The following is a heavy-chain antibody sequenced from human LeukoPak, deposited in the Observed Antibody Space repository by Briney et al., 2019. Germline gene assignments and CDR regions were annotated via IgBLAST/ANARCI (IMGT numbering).Heavy chain of an antibody. CDR2: IKEDGSDK. J-gene: IGHJ3*02. CDR1: GFTFTNFW. V-gene: IGHV3-7*01. D-gene: IGHD1-26*01. CDR3: ARGLGHGELLLGGSAFDI. Sequence: GGSLRLSCAASGFTFTNFWMTWVRQAPGKGLEWVGDIKEDGSDKYYGDSVKGRFVLSRDNARNSLYLQMNSLRAEDTAVYYCARGLGHGELLLGGSAFDIWGQGTMVTVSS.